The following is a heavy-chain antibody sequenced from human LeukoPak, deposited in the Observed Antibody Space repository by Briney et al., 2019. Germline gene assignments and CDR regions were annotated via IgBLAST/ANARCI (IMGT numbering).Heavy chain of an antibody. CDR2: INYSGGAT. CDR1: GCLFSMWA. D-gene: IGHD3-22*01. Sequence: GGSLRLCCAASGCLFSMWAITCLRQGPGTGLEFVASINYSGGATYYADSVKGRFTIYRDNSQNPLYLQMNSLRAEDPALYSCAKDGLFYDGSEHVYYFDSWGQGTLVTVSS. V-gene: IGHV3-23*01. J-gene: IGHJ4*02. CDR3: AKDGLFYDGSEHVYYFDS.